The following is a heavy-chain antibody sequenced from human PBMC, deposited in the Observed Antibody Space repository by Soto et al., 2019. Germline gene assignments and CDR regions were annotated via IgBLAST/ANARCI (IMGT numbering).Heavy chain of an antibody. D-gene: IGHD1-26*01. V-gene: IGHV3-30*03. Sequence: SLRLSCLASGFIFRSXXXXWVRQAPGKGLEWVAVITYDGINGYYADSVRGRFAISRDNSKNTLYLQMNSLRPEDTAVYYCARAFSGSYPNFDYWGQGTLVTVSS. CDR3: ARAFSGSYPNFDY. CDR2: ITYDGING. CDR1: GFIFRSXX. J-gene: IGHJ4*02.